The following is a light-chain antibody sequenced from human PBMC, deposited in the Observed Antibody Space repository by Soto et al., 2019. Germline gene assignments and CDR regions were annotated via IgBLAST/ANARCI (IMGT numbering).Light chain of an antibody. V-gene: IGLV2-14*01. Sequence: QSALTQPASVSGSPGQSITISCTGTSSDVGGYNYVSWYQQHPGKAPKLIIYDVSNRPSGVSNRFSGSKSGNTASLTISGLQAEDEADYYCSSYRSSNTQVFGGGTKLTVL. CDR2: DVS. J-gene: IGLJ2*01. CDR3: SSYRSSNTQV. CDR1: SSDVGGYNY.